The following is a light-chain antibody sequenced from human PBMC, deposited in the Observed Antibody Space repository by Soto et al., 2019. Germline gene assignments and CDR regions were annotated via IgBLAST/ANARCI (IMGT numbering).Light chain of an antibody. CDR3: QSYDSSNLVV. V-gene: IGLV6-57*04. CDR2: EDN. Sequence: NFMLTQPHSVSESPGKTATISCTRSSGSIASNYVQWYQQRPGSAPTTVIYEDNQRPSGVPDRFSGSIDSSSNSASLTISGLNTEDEADYYCQSYDSSNLVVFGGGTKLTVL. J-gene: IGLJ2*01. CDR1: SGSIASNY.